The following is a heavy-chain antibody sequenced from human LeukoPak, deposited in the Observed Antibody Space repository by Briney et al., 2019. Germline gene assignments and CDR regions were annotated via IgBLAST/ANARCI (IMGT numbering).Heavy chain of an antibody. CDR2: ISSSGSII. V-gene: IGHV3-48*03. CDR3: ATGDGY. CDR1: GFTFSSFE. J-gene: IGHJ4*02. D-gene: IGHD7-27*01. Sequence: GGSLRLSCAASGFTFSSFEMNWVRQAPGKGLEWISYISSSGSIIYYADSVKGRFTISRDNAKNSLFLQMNNLRAEDTAVYYCATGDGYWGQGTLVTVSS.